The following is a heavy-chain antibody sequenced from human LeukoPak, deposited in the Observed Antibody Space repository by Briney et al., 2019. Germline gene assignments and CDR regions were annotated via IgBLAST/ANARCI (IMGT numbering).Heavy chain of an antibody. V-gene: IGHV3-66*01. J-gene: IGHJ4*02. CDR3: ARDPYQGYGSGSYFDY. D-gene: IGHD3-10*01. CDR2: IYSDNT. Sequence: PGGSLRLSCAASGFAFSRLGMSWVRQAPGKGLEWVSFIYSDNTHYSDSVKGRFTISRDNSKNTLYLQMNSLRAEDTAVYYCARDPYQGYGSGSYFDYWGQGTLVTVSS. CDR1: GFAFSRLG.